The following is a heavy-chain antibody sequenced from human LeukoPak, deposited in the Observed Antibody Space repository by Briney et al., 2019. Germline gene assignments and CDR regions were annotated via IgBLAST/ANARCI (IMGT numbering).Heavy chain of an antibody. V-gene: IGHV3-30-3*01. J-gene: IGHJ4*02. CDR1: GFTFSSYA. CDR2: ISYDGSNK. D-gene: IGHD2-2*01. CDR3: ARDPLVPAAYYFDY. Sequence: GVSLRLSCAASGFTFSSYAMHWVRQAPGKGLEWVAVISYDGSNKYYADSVKGRFTISRDNSKNTLYLQMNSLRAEDTAVYYCARDPLVPAAYYFDYWGQGTLVTVSS.